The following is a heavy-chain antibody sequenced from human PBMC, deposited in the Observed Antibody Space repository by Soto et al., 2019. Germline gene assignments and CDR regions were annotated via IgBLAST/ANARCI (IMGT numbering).Heavy chain of an antibody. CDR2: IYHSGST. Sequence: SETLSLTCAVSGGSISSGGYSWSWIRQPPGKGLEWIGYIYHSGSTYYNPSLKSRVTISVDRSKNQFSLKLSSVTAADTAVYYCAREGSGSFIGWFDPWGQGTLVTAPQ. CDR1: GGSISSGGYS. CDR3: AREGSGSFIGWFDP. J-gene: IGHJ5*02. D-gene: IGHD6-6*01. V-gene: IGHV4-30-2*01.